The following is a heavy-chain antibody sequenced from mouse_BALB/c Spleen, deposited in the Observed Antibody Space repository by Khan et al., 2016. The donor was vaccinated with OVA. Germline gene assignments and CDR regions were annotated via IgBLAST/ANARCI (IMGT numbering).Heavy chain of an antibody. J-gene: IGHJ2*01. D-gene: IGHD2-4*01. CDR1: GYSFTSYW. CDR3: TRAYDSYYFDY. CDR2: IYPGISDT. Sequence: VQLQQSGTVLARPGASVKMSCKASGYSFTSYWLHWVKQRPGLGLEWIGAIYPGISDTRYNQKFKGKAKLTAVTSATHDYMELSSLTTEDSAVYYCTRAYDSYYFDYWGQGTLLTVSS. V-gene: IGHV1-5*01.